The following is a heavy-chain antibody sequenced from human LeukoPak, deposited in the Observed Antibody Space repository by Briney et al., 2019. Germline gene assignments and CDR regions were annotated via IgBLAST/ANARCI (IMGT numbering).Heavy chain of an antibody. Sequence: PSETLSLTCTVSGGSVSSYYWNWIRQPAGKGLEWIGRVFPSASANYNPSLKSRVTASLDKSKNQFSLKLSFVTAADTAVYFCARGIYTTGWYDAFDIWGQGIMVTVSS. J-gene: IGHJ3*02. CDR2: VFPSASA. CDR1: GGSVSSYY. D-gene: IGHD6-19*01. V-gene: IGHV4-4*07. CDR3: ARGIYTTGWYDAFDI.